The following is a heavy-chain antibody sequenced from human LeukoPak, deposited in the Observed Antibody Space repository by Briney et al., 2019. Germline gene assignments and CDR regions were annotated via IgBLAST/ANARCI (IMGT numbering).Heavy chain of an antibody. D-gene: IGHD3-22*01. CDR1: GFTFSSYW. CDR2: IKQDGSEK. CDR3: ARDGEPYYDSSGLLY. J-gene: IGHJ4*02. Sequence: PGGSLRLSCAASGFTFSSYWMSWVRQAPGKGLEWVANIKQDGSEKYCVDSVKGRFTISRDNAKNSLYLQMNSLRAEDTAVYYCARDGEPYYDSSGLLYWGQGTLVTVSS. V-gene: IGHV3-7*01.